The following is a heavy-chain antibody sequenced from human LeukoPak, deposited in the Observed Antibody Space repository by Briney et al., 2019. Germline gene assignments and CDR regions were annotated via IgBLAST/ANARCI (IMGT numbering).Heavy chain of an antibody. D-gene: IGHD3-3*01. V-gene: IGHV3-48*03. CDR2: ISSSGGTI. J-gene: IGHJ4*02. Sequence: GRSLRLSCAASGFTFSSYEMNWVRQAPGKGLEWVSYISSSGGTIYYADSVKGRFTISRDNAKNSLYLQMNSLRAEDTAVYYCARDPQLRWGLEYYFDYWGQGTLVTVSS. CDR1: GFTFSSYE. CDR3: ARDPQLRWGLEYYFDY.